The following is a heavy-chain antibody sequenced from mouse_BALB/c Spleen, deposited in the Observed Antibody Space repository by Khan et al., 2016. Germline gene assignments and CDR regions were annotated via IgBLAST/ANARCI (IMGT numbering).Heavy chain of an antibody. CDR2: ISDGGSYT. Sequence: ELVESGGGLVKPGGSLKLSCAASGFTFSDYYMYWVRQTPEKRLEWVATISDGGSYTYYPDSVKGRFTISRDNAKNNLYLQMSSLKSEDTAMYYCARDDRWFAYWGQGTLVTVSA. CDR1: GFTFSDYY. V-gene: IGHV5-4*02. J-gene: IGHJ3*01. CDR3: ARDDRWFAY. D-gene: IGHD2-14*01.